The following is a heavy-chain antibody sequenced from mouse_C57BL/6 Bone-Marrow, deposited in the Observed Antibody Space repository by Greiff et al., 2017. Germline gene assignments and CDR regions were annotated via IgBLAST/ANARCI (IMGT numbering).Heavy chain of an antibody. V-gene: IGHV1-76*01. D-gene: IGHD1-1*01. J-gene: IGHJ2*01. Sequence: VKLVESGAELVRPGASVKLSCKASGYTFTDYYINWVKQRPGQGLEWIARIYPGSGNTYYNEKFKGKATLTAEKSSSTAYMQLSSLTSEDSAVYFCARDGYYGHFDYWGQGTTLTVSS. CDR1: GYTFTDYY. CDR2: IYPGSGNT. CDR3: ARDGYYGHFDY.